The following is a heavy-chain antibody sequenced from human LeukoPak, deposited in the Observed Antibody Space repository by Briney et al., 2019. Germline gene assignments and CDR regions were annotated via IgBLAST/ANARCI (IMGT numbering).Heavy chain of an antibody. J-gene: IGHJ4*02. CDR2: IRSKAYGGTT. D-gene: IGHD6-13*01. CDR3: AKNTLASAASVDN. Sequence: PGGSLRLSCTASGFTFGDYAMSWFRKAPGKGLEWVGFIRSKAYGGTTEYAASVKGRFTISRDDSKNTLYLQMNNLRTEDTAVYYCAKNTLASAASVDNWGQGTLVTVSS. CDR1: GFTFGDYA. V-gene: IGHV3-49*03.